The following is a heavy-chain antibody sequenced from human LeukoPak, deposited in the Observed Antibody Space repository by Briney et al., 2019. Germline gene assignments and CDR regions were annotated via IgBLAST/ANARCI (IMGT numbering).Heavy chain of an antibody. Sequence: PGGSLRLPCAASGFSFTNYDMHWVRQAAGKGLEWVSGIGTAGDTYYPGSVKGRFTISRENAKNSLYLQMNSLSAGDTAVYYCASSPAYSNNWDAIDNWGQGTLVTVSS. V-gene: IGHV3-13*01. D-gene: IGHD6-13*01. J-gene: IGHJ4*02. CDR3: ASSPAYSNNWDAIDN. CDR1: GFSFTNYD. CDR2: IGTAGDT.